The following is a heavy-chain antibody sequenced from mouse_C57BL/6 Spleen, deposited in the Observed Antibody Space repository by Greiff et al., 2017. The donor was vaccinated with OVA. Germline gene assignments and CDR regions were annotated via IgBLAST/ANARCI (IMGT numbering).Heavy chain of an antibody. V-gene: IGHV3-1*01. Sequence: VQLQQSGPGMVKPSQSLSLTCTVTGYSITSGYDWHWIRHFPGNKLEWMGYISYSGSTNYNPSLKSRISITHDTSKNHFFLKLNSVTTEDTATYYCAREDYYGIPFAYWGQGTLVTVSA. CDR1: GYSITSGYD. CDR2: ISYSGST. CDR3: AREDYYGIPFAY. J-gene: IGHJ3*01. D-gene: IGHD1-1*01.